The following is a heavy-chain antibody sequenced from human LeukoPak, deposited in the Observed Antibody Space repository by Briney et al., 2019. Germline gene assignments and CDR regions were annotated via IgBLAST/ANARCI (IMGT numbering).Heavy chain of an antibody. V-gene: IGHV4-59*01. J-gene: IGHJ4*02. CDR1: GGSISSYY. D-gene: IGHD3-10*01. CDR3: TSAVRGVIKS. Sequence: PSETLSLTCTVSGGSISSYYWSWIRQPPGKGLEWIGYIYYSGSTNYNPSLRSRVTISVDTSKNQFSLKLSSVTAADTAVYYCTSAVRGVIKSWGQGTLVTVSS. CDR2: IYYSGST.